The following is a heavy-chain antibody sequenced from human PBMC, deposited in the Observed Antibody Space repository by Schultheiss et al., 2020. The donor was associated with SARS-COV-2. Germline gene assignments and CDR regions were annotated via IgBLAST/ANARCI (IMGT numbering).Heavy chain of an antibody. Sequence: LRLSCTVSGGSISSGGYYWSWIRQHPGKGLEWIGYIYYSGSTYYNPSLKSRVTISVDTSKNQFSLKLSSVTAADTAVYYCARDNTTQYYYGMDVWGQGTTVTVSS. V-gene: IGHV4-31*03. J-gene: IGHJ6*02. D-gene: IGHD4-17*01. CDR3: ARDNTTQYYYGMDV. CDR1: GGSISSGGYY. CDR2: IYYSGST.